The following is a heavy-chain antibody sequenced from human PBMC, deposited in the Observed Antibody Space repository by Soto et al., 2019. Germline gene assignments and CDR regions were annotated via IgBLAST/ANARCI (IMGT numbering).Heavy chain of an antibody. V-gene: IGHV3-30*18. CDR2: SSYDGSNQ. CDR1: GFTFSSYG. Sequence: QVHLVESGGGVVQPGKSLRLSCAASGFTFSSYGMHWDRQAPGMRLEWVAISSYDGSNQYYADSVKGRFTISRHNSKNTLDLQMNILRAEDTAVYYCAKRRQLGDYYYYGMEVWGQGSTVTVSS. D-gene: IGHD3-10*01. J-gene: IGHJ6*02. CDR3: AKRRQLGDYYYYGMEV.